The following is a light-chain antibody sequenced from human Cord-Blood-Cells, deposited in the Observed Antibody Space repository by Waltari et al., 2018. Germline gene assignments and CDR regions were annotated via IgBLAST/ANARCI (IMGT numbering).Light chain of an antibody. CDR2: GAS. Sequence: EIVMPQSPATLSVSPGERATRSCRASQSVSSNLAWYQQKPGQAPRLLIYGASTRATGIPARFSGSGSGTEFTLTISSLQSEDFAVYYCQQYNNWPQTFGQGTKVEIK. CDR3: QQYNNWPQT. J-gene: IGKJ1*01. V-gene: IGKV3-15*01. CDR1: QSVSSN.